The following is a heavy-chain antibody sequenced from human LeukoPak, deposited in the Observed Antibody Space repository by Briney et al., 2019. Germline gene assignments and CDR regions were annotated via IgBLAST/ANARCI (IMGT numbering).Heavy chain of an antibody. Sequence: GGSLRLSCAASEFTFSSYWMHWVRQAPGKGLEWVSSISSSSYIYYADSVKGRFTISRDNAKNSLYLQMNSLRAEDTAVYYCAREMRGYSYGSADYWGQGTLVTASS. J-gene: IGHJ4*02. CDR3: AREMRGYSYGSADY. D-gene: IGHD5-18*01. V-gene: IGHV3-21*01. CDR1: EFTFSSYW. CDR2: ISSSSYI.